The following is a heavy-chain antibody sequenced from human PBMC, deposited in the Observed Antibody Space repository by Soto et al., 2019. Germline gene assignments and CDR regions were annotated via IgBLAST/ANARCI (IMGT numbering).Heavy chain of an antibody. CDR3: ARTTPEWLLTFDF. V-gene: IGHV4-39*01. CDR2: IKYSGTT. CDR1: GGSISSSRCH. J-gene: IGHJ4*02. D-gene: IGHD3-3*01. Sequence: SETLSLTCTVSGGSISSSRCHWGWIRQPPGKGLEWIASIKYSGTTFYNPSLKSRVTLSVDTSKNQFALKLRSVTAADSAVYYCARTTPEWLLTFDFWGQGILVTVSS.